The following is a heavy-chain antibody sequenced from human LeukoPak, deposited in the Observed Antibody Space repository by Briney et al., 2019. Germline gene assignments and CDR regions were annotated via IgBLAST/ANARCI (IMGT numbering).Heavy chain of an antibody. V-gene: IGHV3-33*01. CDR3: ARDGEDDPSGYYKPFDY. J-gene: IGHJ4*02. CDR1: GFTFSSYG. CDR2: IWYDGNTK. Sequence: QSGTSLRLSCAASGFTFSSYGMPWLRQAPGKGLEWVAAIWYDGNTKYYADSAKGRFAISRDNSKDTLYLLMNSLRPDDTAVYYCARDGEDDPSGYYKPFDYWGQGTLVTVSS. D-gene: IGHD3-22*01.